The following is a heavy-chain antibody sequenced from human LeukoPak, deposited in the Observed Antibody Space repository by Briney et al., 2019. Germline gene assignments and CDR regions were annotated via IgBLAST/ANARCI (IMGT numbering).Heavy chain of an antibody. CDR2: ISYDGSNK. CDR3: ARGIAATNYMDV. CDR1: GFTFSSYG. D-gene: IGHD6-13*01. J-gene: IGHJ6*03. V-gene: IGHV3-30*03. Sequence: GRSLSLSCAASGFTFSSYGMHWVRQAPGKGLEWVAVISYDGSNKYYADSVKGRFTISRDNSKSTLFLQMNSPSAEDTAVYYCARGIAATNYMDVWGKGTTVTVSS.